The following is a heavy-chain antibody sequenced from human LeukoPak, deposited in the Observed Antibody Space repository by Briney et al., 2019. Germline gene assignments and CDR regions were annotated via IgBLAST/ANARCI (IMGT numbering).Heavy chain of an antibody. Sequence: PSETLSLTCAVYGGSFSGYYWSWIRQPPGKGLEWIGEINHSGSTNYNPSLKSRVTISVDTSKNQFSLKLSSVTAADTAGYYCAREGSGNTAMAAPDYWGQGTLVTVSS. CDR2: INHSGST. V-gene: IGHV4-34*01. D-gene: IGHD5-18*01. CDR3: AREGSGNTAMAAPDY. CDR1: GGSFSGYY. J-gene: IGHJ4*02.